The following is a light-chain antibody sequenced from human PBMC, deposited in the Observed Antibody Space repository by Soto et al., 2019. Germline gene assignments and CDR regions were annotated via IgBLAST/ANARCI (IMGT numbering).Light chain of an antibody. J-gene: IGKJ2*01. CDR2: AAS. CDR3: QQYHAYPYT. V-gene: IGKV1-5*01. CDR1: QSINGS. Sequence: DIQMTQSPSTLSASIGDRVTITCRASQSINGSLAWYQQKPGRPPRLLIYAASVLESGAPSRFSGSGSGTDFTLTISSLRSDDFATFYCQQYHAYPYTFGQGSRLDIQ.